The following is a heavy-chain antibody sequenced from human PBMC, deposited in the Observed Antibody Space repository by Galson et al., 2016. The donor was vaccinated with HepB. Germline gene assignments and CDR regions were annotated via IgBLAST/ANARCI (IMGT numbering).Heavy chain of an antibody. CDR2: ISQSGVT. CDR3: ARDSLPFISAASFSYFDY. CDR1: DGSFSGFY. V-gene: IGHV4-34*07. J-gene: IGHJ4*02. Sequence: SETLSLTCVVYDGSFSGFYWTWIRQSPGKGLEWIGEISQSGVTKYKPSLMSRVTITLDMPKNQFSLRDEDTAASYCARDSLPFISAASFSYFDYWGQGTLVTVSS. D-gene: IGHD6-13*01.